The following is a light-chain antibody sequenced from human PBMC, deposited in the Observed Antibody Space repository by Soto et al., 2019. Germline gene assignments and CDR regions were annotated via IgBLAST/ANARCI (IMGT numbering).Light chain of an antibody. V-gene: IGKV1-5*01. Sequence: DIQMTQSPSTLSASVGDRVTITCRASQSVFIWVACYQQKPGRAPKRLIFDGMNLENGVPSRFSGDGSETEFTLTISGLQPDDFATYYCQQYSGNSFTFGQGTKLEI. CDR3: QQYSGNSFT. J-gene: IGKJ2*01. CDR1: QSVFIW. CDR2: DGM.